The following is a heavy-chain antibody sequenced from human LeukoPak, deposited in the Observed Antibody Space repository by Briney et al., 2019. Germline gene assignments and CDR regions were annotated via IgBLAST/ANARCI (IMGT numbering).Heavy chain of an antibody. CDR3: VRDALCSGGSCYSVWFDP. D-gene: IGHD2-15*01. Sequence: ASVKVSCKASGYTFTSYGISWVRQAPGQGLEWMGWISAYNGNTNYAQKLQGRVTMTTDTSTSTAYMELRSLRSDDTAVYYCVRDALCSGGSCYSVWFDPWGQGTLVTVSS. CDR1: GYTFTSYG. J-gene: IGHJ5*02. V-gene: IGHV1-18*01. CDR2: ISAYNGNT.